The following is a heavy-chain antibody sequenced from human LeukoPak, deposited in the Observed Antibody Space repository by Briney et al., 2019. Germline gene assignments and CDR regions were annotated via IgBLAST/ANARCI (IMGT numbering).Heavy chain of an antibody. CDR3: ARNYYDSSGYPYYFDY. CDR2: INHSGST. CDR1: GGSFSGYY. J-gene: IGHJ4*02. Sequence: SETLSLTCAVYGGSFSGYYWSWIRQPPGKGLEWIGEINHSGSTNYNPSLKSRVTISVDTSKNQFSLKLSSVTAADTAVYYCARNYYDSSGYPYYFDYWGREPWSPSPQ. D-gene: IGHD3-22*01. V-gene: IGHV4-34*01.